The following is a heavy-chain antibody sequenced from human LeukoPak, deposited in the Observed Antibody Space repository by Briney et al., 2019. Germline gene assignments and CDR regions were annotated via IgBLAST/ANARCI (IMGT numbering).Heavy chain of an antibody. V-gene: IGHV1-2*02. CDR1: GYTFTSYY. D-gene: IGHD6-19*01. CDR3: ARASSSGWSGSYYYMDV. Sequence: ASVKVSCKASGYTFTSYYMHWVRQAPGQGLEWMGWINPNSGDTKYAQKFHGRVSVTRDTSISTAYMELSRLRSDDTAVYYCARASSSGWSGSYYYMDVWGKGTTVTISS. CDR2: INPNSGDT. J-gene: IGHJ6*03.